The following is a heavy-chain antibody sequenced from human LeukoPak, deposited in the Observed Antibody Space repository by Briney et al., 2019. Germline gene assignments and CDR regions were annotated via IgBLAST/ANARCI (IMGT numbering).Heavy chain of an antibody. V-gene: IGHV1-2*02. J-gene: IGHJ5*02. CDR3: ARADRLHGGPYLIGP. CDR1: GYSFTDYY. D-gene: IGHD2-21*01. Sequence: ASVKVSCKTSGYSFTDYYMHWVRQAPGQGLEWMGWINPNSGGTSSAQKFQGRVTMTRDTSITTVYMEVRWLTSDDTAVFYCARADRLHGGPYLIGPWGQGTLVTVSS. CDR2: INPNSGGT.